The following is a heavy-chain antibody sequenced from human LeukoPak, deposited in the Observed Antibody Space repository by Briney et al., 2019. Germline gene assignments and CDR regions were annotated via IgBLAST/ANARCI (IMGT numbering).Heavy chain of an antibody. V-gene: IGHV3-21*01. J-gene: IGHJ6*02. CDR1: GFTFSSYS. CDR3: ASGGDGSGYYYYGMDV. Sequence: PGGSLRLSCAASGFTFSSYSFNWVRQAPGKGLKWVSSISGSSDYISYADSVKGRFTISRDNAKNSLYLQMNSLRAEDTAVYYCASGGDGSGYYYYGMDVWGQGTTVTVSS. D-gene: IGHD3-10*01. CDR2: ISGSSDYI.